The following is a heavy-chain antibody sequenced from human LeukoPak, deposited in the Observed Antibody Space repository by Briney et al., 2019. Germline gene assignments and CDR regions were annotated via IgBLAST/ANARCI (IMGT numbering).Heavy chain of an antibody. CDR3: ARGSWFGELLPFDY. CDR2: ISYDGSNE. V-gene: IGHV3-30-3*01. Sequence: GGSLRLSCAASEFTFDSYAMHWVRQAPGKGLEWVAVISYDGSNEYYADSVRGRFSISRDNSKNTLYLQMNSLSAEDTAVYYYARGSWFGELLPFDYWGQGTLVTVSS. CDR1: EFTFDSYA. D-gene: IGHD3-10*01. J-gene: IGHJ4*02.